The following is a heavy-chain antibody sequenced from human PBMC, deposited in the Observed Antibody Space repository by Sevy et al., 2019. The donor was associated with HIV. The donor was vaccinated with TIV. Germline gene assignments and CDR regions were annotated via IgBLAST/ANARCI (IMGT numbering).Heavy chain of an antibody. CDR3: ARGPPDGSCHYFDY. CDR1: GFTFITYN. D-gene: IGHD1-26*01. V-gene: IGHV3-21*06. CDR2: VSGTSNYI. Sequence: GGSLRLSCAASGFTFITYNMNWVRQAPGKGLEWVSSVSGTSNYIYYAESLKGRFIISRVNAKNTLYLQINSLRADDTAVYYCARGPPDGSCHYFDYWGQGTLVTVSS. J-gene: IGHJ4*02.